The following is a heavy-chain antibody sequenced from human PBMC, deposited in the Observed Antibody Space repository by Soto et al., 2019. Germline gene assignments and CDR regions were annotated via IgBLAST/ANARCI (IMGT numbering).Heavy chain of an antibody. V-gene: IGHV3-9*01. CDR2: ISWNSGSI. CDR3: AKDMYSSSSGGVFDY. CDR1: GFTFDDYA. D-gene: IGHD6-6*01. Sequence: EVQLVESGGGLVQPGRSLRLSCAASGFTFDDYAMHWVRQAPGKGLEWVSGISWNSGSIGYADSVKGRFTISRDNAKNSMYLQINRLRAEDTALYYCAKDMYSSSSGGVFDYWGQGTLVTVSS. J-gene: IGHJ4*02.